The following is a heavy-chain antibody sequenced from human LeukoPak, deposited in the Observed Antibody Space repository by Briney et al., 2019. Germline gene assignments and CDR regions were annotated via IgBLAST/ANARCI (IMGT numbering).Heavy chain of an antibody. Sequence: SETLSLTCAVYGGSFSGYYWSWIRQPPGKWLEWIGEINHSGSTNYNPSLKSRVTISVDTSKNQFSLKLSSVTAADTAVYYCALASPGTVDAFDIWGQGTMVTVSS. D-gene: IGHD4-11*01. CDR3: ALASPGTVDAFDI. CDR2: INHSGST. V-gene: IGHV4-34*01. J-gene: IGHJ3*02. CDR1: GGSFSGYY.